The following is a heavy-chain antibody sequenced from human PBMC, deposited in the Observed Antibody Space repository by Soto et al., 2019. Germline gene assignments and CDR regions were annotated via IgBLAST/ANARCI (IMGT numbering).Heavy chain of an antibody. J-gene: IGHJ4*02. Sequence: SETLSLTCAVSGGSISSGGYSWSWIRQPPGKGLEWIGYIYHSGSTYYNPSLKSRVTISVDRSKNQFSLKLSSVTAADTAVYYCARVRGSSWRTIFDYWGQGTLVTVSS. V-gene: IGHV4-30-2*01. CDR3: ARVRGSSWRTIFDY. D-gene: IGHD6-13*01. CDR2: IYHSGST. CDR1: GGSISSGGYS.